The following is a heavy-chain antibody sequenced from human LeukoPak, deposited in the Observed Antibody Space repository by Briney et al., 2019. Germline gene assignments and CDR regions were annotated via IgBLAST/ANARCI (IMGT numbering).Heavy chain of an antibody. D-gene: IGHD4-11*01. J-gene: IGHJ5*02. CDR3: ARGDYSKSWFDP. CDR2: INPSGST. V-gene: IGHV4-34*01. Sequence: PSETLSLTCAVYGGSFSGYYWSWIRQPPGKGLEWIGEINPSGSTNYNPSLESRVPISVDTSKNQFSLKLSSVTAADTAVYYCARGDYSKSWFDPWGQGTLVTVSS. CDR1: GGSFSGYY.